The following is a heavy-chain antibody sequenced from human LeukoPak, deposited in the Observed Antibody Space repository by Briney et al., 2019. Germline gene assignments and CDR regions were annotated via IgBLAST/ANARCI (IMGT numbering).Heavy chain of an antibody. CDR1: GGSFSGYY. V-gene: IGHV4-59*08. J-gene: IGHJ3*02. CDR2: IYYSGST. Sequence: SETLSLTCAVYGGSFSGYYWSWIRQPPGKGLEWIGYIYYSGSTYYNPSLKSRVTISVDTSKNQFSLKLSSVTAADTAVYYCARQGSYDSRAFDIWGQGTMVTVSS. CDR3: ARQGSYDSRAFDI. D-gene: IGHD3-22*01.